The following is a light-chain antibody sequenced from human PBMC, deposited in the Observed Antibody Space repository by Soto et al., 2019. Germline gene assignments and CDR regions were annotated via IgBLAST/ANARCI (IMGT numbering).Light chain of an antibody. V-gene: IGKV3-11*01. CDR2: DAY. CDR3: QQRHMWPIT. CDR1: QSFRGL. Sequence: EVVLTQSPVTLSLSPGERATLSCSASQSFRGLLAWYQQKPGQAPRLLSYDAYNRATGIPPRFSGSGSGTDFTLTISSLEPEASAVYYCQQRHMWPITFGQGTRLEIK. J-gene: IGKJ5*01.